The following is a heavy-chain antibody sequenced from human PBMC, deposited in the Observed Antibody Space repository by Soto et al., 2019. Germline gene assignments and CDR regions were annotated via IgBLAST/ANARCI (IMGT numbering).Heavy chain of an antibody. Sequence: SVKVSCKASGGTFSSYAISWVRQAPGQGLEWMGGIIPIFGTANYAQKFQGRVTITADESTSTAYMELSSLRSEDTAVYYCARAQYYDFWSGYPRGGYYYYGMDVWGQGTTVTVSS. V-gene: IGHV1-69*13. J-gene: IGHJ6*02. CDR3: ARAQYYDFWSGYPRGGYYYYGMDV. D-gene: IGHD3-3*01. CDR1: GGTFSSYA. CDR2: IIPIFGTA.